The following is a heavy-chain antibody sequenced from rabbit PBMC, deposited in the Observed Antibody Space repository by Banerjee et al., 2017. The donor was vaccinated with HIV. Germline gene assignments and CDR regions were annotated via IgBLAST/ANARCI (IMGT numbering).Heavy chain of an antibody. V-gene: IGHV1S40*01. J-gene: IGHJ4*01. CDR3: ARMKDGTDFDL. CDR1: GFSFSSSYY. CDR2: IGAGSSGST. Sequence: QQLEESGGDLVKPGASLTLTCTASGFSFSSSYYMCWVRQAPGKGLEWIACIGAGSSGSTYYASWAKGRFTISKTSSTTVTLQMTSLTAADTATYFCARMKDGTDFDLWGPGTLVTDS. D-gene: IGHD5-1*01.